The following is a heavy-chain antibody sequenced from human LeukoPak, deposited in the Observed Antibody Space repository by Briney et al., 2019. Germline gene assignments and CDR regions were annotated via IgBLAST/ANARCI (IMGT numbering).Heavy chain of an antibody. CDR1: GYTFTSYA. D-gene: IGHD2-15*01. CDR2: IWSDGSNK. V-gene: IGHV3-33*01. J-gene: IGHJ5*02. CDR3: ARVTMVAGASYNWFVV. Sequence: SCKASGYTFTSYAISWVRQAPGKGPEWVAVIWSDGSNKHYADSARGRFAISRDNSKNTLYLQMNSLRADDTAVYYCARVTMVAGASYNWFVVWGQGTLVTVST.